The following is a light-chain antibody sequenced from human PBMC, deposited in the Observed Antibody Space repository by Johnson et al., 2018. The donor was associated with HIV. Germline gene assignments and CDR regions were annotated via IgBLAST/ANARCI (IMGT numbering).Light chain of an antibody. Sequence: QSVLTQPPSVSAAPGQKVTISCSGSSSNIGNNYVSWYQHLPGTAPKLLIYENTKRPSGIPDRFSGSKSGTSATLDITGLQTGDEADYYCGTWDSSLSAYVFGTGTKVTVL. V-gene: IGLV1-51*02. CDR1: SSNIGNNY. J-gene: IGLJ1*01. CDR3: GTWDSSLSAYV. CDR2: ENT.